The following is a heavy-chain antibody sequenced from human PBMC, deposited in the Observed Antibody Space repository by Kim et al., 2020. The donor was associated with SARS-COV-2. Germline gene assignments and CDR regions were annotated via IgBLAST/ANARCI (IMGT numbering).Heavy chain of an antibody. Sequence: GSTNYTPALKSRVTISVDTSKNQFSLKLSSVTAADTAVYYCARLTYYFDYWGQGTLVTVSS. CDR3: ARLTYYFDY. D-gene: IGHD3-16*01. V-gene: IGHV4-59*01. CDR2: GST. J-gene: IGHJ4*02.